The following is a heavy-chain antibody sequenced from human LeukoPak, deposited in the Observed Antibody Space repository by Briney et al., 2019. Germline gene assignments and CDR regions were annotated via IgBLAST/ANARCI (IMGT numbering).Heavy chain of an antibody. CDR3: ARVGVTAATADY. Sequence: ASVKVSCKASGYIFTTYYMHWMRQAPGQGPEWMGIINPRGGSTDYAQKFQDRVTMTSDTSTSTVYMGLNSLRSEDTAVYFCARVGVTAATADYWGQGTLVTVSS. CDR2: INPRGGST. V-gene: IGHV1-46*01. J-gene: IGHJ4*02. D-gene: IGHD6-25*01. CDR1: GYIFTTYY.